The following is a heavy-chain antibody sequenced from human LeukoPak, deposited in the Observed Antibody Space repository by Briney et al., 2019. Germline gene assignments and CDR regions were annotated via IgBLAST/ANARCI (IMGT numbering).Heavy chain of an antibody. CDR2: INFGDSET. CDR1: GHSFTNHW. CDR3: ATRPYAGSPNWYDP. D-gene: IGHD1-26*01. J-gene: IGHJ5*02. Sequence: GESLKISCKASGHSFTNHWIGWVRQMPGIGLEWVGIINFGDSETLYSPSFQGQVTISLDKSISTTYLQWRSLKASNTATYYCATRPYAGSPNWYDPWGQGTLVTVSS. V-gene: IGHV5-51*01.